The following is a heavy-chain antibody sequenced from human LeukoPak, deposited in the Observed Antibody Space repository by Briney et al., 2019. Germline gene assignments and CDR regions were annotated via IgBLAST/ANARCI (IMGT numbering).Heavy chain of an antibody. Sequence: PGGSLRLSCAASGFTFRTSAMSWVRQAPAKGLQWVSSINGGDYSTYYADSVKGRFTISRDNSKNTLYVQMNSLRVEDTALYYYAKVSSVGAQVAAFDIWGQGTMVTVSS. D-gene: IGHD1-26*01. CDR1: GFTFRTSA. V-gene: IGHV3-23*01. J-gene: IGHJ3*02. CDR3: AKVSSVGAQVAAFDI. CDR2: INGGDYST.